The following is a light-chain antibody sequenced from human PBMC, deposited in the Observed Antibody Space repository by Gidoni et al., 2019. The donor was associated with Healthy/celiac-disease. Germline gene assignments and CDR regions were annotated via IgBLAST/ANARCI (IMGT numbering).Light chain of an antibody. CDR1: QSVLSSSNNKNY. CDR2: CAS. Sequence: DIVMTQSPDSLAVSLGERATINCKSSQSVLSSSNNKNYLAWYQQKPGQPPKLLIYCASTRESGVPDRFSGSGSGTEFTLTISSLQAEDVAVYYCQQYYSSPWTFGQGTKVEIK. CDR3: QQYYSSPWT. V-gene: IGKV4-1*01. J-gene: IGKJ1*01.